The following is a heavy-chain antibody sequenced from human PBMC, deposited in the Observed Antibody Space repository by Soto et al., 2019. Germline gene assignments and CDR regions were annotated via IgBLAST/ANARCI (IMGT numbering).Heavy chain of an antibody. V-gene: IGHV3-30*18. CDR1: LITFGIYG. D-gene: IGHD4-17*01. Sequence: SGGPLRPSCPASLITFGIYGIHWFRQAPGKGLEWVAVISYDGSNKYYAYSMRGLFTISNNNSKNTLYLQMNILRTEDTAVYYCAKIRQTVYDYGMDVWGQGTTVTVSS. CDR3: AKIRQTVYDYGMDV. J-gene: IGHJ6*02. CDR2: ISYDGSNK.